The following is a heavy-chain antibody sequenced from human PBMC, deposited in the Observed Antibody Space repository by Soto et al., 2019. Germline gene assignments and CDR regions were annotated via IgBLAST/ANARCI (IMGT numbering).Heavy chain of an antibody. CDR3: ANHGGFDI. J-gene: IGHJ3*02. D-gene: IGHD4-17*01. V-gene: IGHV3-23*01. CDR2: ISGRGDDT. Sequence: EVQLLESGGGLVQPGGSLRLSCAASGFTFSTSGMSWDRQAPGKGLEWVSSISGRGDDTKYADSVKGRFTISRDNSKNTLYRQINSLTAEATAVYYCANHGGFDIWGQGTMVAASS. CDR1: GFTFSTSG.